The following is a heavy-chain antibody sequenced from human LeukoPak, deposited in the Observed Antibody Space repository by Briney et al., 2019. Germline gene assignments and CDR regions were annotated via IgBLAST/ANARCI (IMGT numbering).Heavy chain of an antibody. CDR3: ARAKGFLEWLLGFDY. CDR1: GLTFSDYY. Sequence: GGPLRLSCAASGLTFSDYYMSWIRQAPGKGLEWVSYISSSGSTIYYADSVKGRFTISRDNAKNSLYLQMNSLRAEDTAVYYCARAKGFLEWLLGFDYWGQGTLVTVSS. D-gene: IGHD3-3*01. J-gene: IGHJ4*02. CDR2: ISSSGSTI. V-gene: IGHV3-11*04.